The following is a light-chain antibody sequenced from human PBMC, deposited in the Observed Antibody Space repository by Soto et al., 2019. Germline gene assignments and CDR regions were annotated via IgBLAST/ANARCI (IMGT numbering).Light chain of an antibody. CDR3: QQDNSYPWT. CDR2: DAS. CDR1: QSISTR. V-gene: IGKV1-5*01. J-gene: IGKJ1*01. Sequence: DIQMTQSPSTLSASVGDRVTITCRASQSISTRLAWYQQKPGKAPKLLIYDASSLESGVPSRFSGSGSGTEFTLTISSLQPDDFATYHCQQDNSYPWTFGQGTKVDIK.